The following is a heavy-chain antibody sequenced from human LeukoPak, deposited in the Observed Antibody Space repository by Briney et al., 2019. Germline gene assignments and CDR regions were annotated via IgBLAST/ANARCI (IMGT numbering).Heavy chain of an antibody. Sequence: PSETLSLTCIVSGGSISSSSYYWGWIRQPPGKGLEWIGSMYYSGSTHYNPSLKSRVTISLDTSKNQFSLKLSSVTAADTAVYYCARGNPYKVLLRPQSNWFDPWGQGTLVTVSS. CDR2: MYYSGST. V-gene: IGHV4-39*01. D-gene: IGHD2-15*01. CDR1: GGSISSSSYY. J-gene: IGHJ5*02. CDR3: ARGNPYKVLLRPQSNWFDP.